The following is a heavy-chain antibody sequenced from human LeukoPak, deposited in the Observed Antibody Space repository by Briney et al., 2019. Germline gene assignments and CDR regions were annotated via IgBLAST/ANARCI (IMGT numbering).Heavy chain of an antibody. CDR2: ISGSGGST. CDR1: GFTFSSYA. Sequence: GGSLRLSCAASGFTFSSYAMSWVRQAPGEGLEWVSAISGSGGSTYYADSVKGRFTISRDNSKNTLYLQMNSLRAEDTAVYYCASPDVLRYFDWLLPFDYWGQGTLVTVSS. D-gene: IGHD3-9*01. CDR3: ASPDVLRYFDWLLPFDY. V-gene: IGHV3-23*01. J-gene: IGHJ4*02.